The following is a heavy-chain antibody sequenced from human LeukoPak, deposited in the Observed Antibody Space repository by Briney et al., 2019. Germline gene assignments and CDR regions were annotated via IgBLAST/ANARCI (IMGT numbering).Heavy chain of an antibody. V-gene: IGHV4-31*03. CDR3: ARGRPGDYGDYKNFDY. CDR1: GDSISSGGYY. CDR2: IYYSGST. Sequence: PSETLSLTCTVSGDSISSGGYYWSWIRQHPGKGLEWIGHIYYSGSTYYNPSLQSRVTISVDTSKNQFSLKLSSVTAADTAVYYCARGRPGDYGDYKNFDYWGQGTLVTVSS. J-gene: IGHJ4*02. D-gene: IGHD4-17*01.